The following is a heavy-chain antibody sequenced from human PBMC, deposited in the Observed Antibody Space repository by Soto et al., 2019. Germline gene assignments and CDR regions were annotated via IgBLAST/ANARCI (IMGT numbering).Heavy chain of an antibody. CDR3: AKGEGTTIYYFDC. Sequence: EVHLLESGGDLVQPGGSLRLSCAASEFTFSNYAMSWVRQAPGKGLEWVSTISTTGDYTYYTDSVKGRFSISRDNSKNTLYLQMNSLRAEDTAIYYCAKGEGTTIYYFDCWGQGTLVTVSS. CDR2: ISTTGDYT. CDR1: EFTFSNYA. D-gene: IGHD1-1*01. V-gene: IGHV3-23*01. J-gene: IGHJ4*02.